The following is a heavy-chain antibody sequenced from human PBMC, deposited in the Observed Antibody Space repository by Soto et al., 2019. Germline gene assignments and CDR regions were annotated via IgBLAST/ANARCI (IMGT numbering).Heavy chain of an antibody. D-gene: IGHD3-16*01. Sequence: EVQLVESGGGLVQAGGSLRLSCAASGFAFSNSWMSWVRQSPARGLEWVANINQDGTVKGYLDSVKGRFTVSRDNAENSQYLQMTSPRAAVTALYYGELDYSEWGRGTRDNVCS. J-gene: IGHJ4*02. V-gene: IGHV3-7*01. CDR3: ELDYSE. CDR1: GFAFSNSW. CDR2: INQDGTVK.